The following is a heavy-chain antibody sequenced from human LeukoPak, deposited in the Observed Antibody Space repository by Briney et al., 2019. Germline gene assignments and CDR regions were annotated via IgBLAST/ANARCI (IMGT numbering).Heavy chain of an antibody. CDR3: ATDADLGIPEAYSSSWYYFDY. J-gene: IGHJ4*02. D-gene: IGHD6-13*01. CDR1: GFTFSSYG. CDR2: IRYNGSNK. V-gene: IGHV3-30*02. Sequence: GGSLRLSCAASGFTFSSYGMHWVRQAPGKGLEWVAFIRYNGSNKYYADSVKGRFTISRDNSKNTLYLQMNSLRAEDTAVYYCATDADLGIPEAYSSSWYYFDYWGQGTLVTVSS.